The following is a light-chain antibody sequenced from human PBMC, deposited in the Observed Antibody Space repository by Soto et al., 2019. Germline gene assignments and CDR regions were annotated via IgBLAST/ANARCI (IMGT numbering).Light chain of an antibody. CDR3: TSYTSTDTLV. CDR2: EVI. Sequence: QSVLTQPASVSGSPGQSITISCIGTSSDVGGYGYVSWYQQHPGKAPKLMIYEVISRPSGVSNRYSGSKSGNTASLTISGLQAEDEADYYCTSYTSTDTLVFGGGTKVTVL. CDR1: SSDVGGYGY. V-gene: IGLV2-14*01. J-gene: IGLJ2*01.